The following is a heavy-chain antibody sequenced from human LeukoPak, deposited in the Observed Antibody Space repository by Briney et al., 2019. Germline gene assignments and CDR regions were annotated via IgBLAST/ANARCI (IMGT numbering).Heavy chain of an antibody. CDR2: IIHSGGT. CDR3: ARGPLAYRRVAGIFS. V-gene: IGHV4-34*01. CDR1: GGSFNGYS. J-gene: IGHJ5*02. Sequence: SETLSLTCAISGGSFNGYSYTWIRQPPGKGLEWIGEIIHSGGTSYNPSLKSRLTISVDTSRKQFSLKLTSVTAADTALYFCARGPLAYRRVAGIFSWGRGTQVTVS. D-gene: IGHD6-19*01.